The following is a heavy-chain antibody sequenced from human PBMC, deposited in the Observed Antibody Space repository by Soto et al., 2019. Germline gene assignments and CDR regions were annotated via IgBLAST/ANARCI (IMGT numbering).Heavy chain of an antibody. CDR3: ARDTGSRSYYEFDY. J-gene: IGHJ4*02. CDR1: GYTFTSYG. CDR2: ISAYNGNT. D-gene: IGHD3-10*01. Sequence: QVQLVQSGAEVKKPGASVNVSCKASGYTFTSYGISWVRQAPGQELEWVGWISAYNGNTNYAQKLQGRVTMTTDTSTSTAYMELRSLRSDDTAVYYCARDTGSRSYYEFDYWGQGTLVTVSS. V-gene: IGHV1-18*01.